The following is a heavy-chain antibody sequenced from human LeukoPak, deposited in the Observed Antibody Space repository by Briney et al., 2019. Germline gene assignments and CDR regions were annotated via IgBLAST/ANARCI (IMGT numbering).Heavy chain of an antibody. CDR1: GGSISSGSYY. V-gene: IGHV4-61*02. CDR2: IYTSGST. CDR3: ARGGSYYDRSGYYRWFDP. Sequence: PSQTLSLTCTVSGGSISSGSYYWSWIRQPAGKGLEWLGRIYTSGSTNYNPSLKSRVTISVDTSKNQFSLKLSSVTAADTAVYYCARGGSYYDRSGYYRWFDPWGQGTLVTVSS. J-gene: IGHJ5*02. D-gene: IGHD3-22*01.